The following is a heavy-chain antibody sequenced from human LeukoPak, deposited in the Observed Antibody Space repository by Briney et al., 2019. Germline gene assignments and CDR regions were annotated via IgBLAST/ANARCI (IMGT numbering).Heavy chain of an antibody. J-gene: IGHJ4*02. CDR1: GFTFSSYG. CDR3: AKVPYGDYVFAFDY. CDR2: ISYDGSNK. Sequence: AGSLRLSCAASGFTFSSYGMHWVRQAPGKGREGVAVISYDGSNKYYADSVKGRFTISRDNSKNTLYLQMNSLRTEDTAVYYCAKVPYGDYVFAFDYWGQGTLVTVSS. V-gene: IGHV3-30*18. D-gene: IGHD4-17*01.